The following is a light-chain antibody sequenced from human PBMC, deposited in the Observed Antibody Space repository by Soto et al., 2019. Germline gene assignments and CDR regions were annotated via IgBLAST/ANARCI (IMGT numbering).Light chain of an antibody. CDR3: MQALESPPT. CDR2: MGF. Sequence: DIVMTQSPLSLPVTPGEPASISCRSSQSLLNRNGQNCLDWYLQKPGQSPQLLIHMGFIRASGVPERFSGSASGTYFTLTISRVEAEDVGVYYCMQALESPPTFGGGTKVEIK. CDR1: QSLLNRNGQNC. V-gene: IGKV2-28*01. J-gene: IGKJ4*01.